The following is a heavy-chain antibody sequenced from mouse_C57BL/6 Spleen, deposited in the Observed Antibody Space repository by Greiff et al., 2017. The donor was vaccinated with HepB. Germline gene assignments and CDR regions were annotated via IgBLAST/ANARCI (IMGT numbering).Heavy chain of an antibody. CDR3: ARDRVGATDYFDY. CDR2: IHPNSGST. Sequence: QVQLQQPGAELVKPGASVKLSCKASGYTFTSYWMHWVKQRPGQGLEWIGMIHPNSGSTNYNEKFKSKATLTVDKSSSTAYMQLSSLTSEDSAVYYGARDRVGATDYFDYGGQGTTLTVSS. D-gene: IGHD1-1*01. CDR1: GYTFTSYW. J-gene: IGHJ2*01. V-gene: IGHV1-64*01.